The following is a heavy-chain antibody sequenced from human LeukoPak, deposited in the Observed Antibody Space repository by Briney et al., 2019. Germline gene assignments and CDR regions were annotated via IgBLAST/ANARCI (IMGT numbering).Heavy chain of an antibody. V-gene: IGHV3-48*03. CDR2: ISSSGSTI. J-gene: IGHJ6*03. CDR1: GFTFSSYE. D-gene: IGHD3-10*01. Sequence: PGGSLRLSCAASGFTFSSYEMNWVRQAPGKGLEWVSYISSSGSTIYYADSVKGRFTISRDNAKNSLYLQMNSLRAEDTAVYYCARDAPLYGVRGVPGYYYYMDVWGKGTTVTISS. CDR3: ARDAPLYGVRGVPGYYYYMDV.